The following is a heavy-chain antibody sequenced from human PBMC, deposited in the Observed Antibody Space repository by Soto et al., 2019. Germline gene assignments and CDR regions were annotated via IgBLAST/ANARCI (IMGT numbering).Heavy chain of an antibody. V-gene: IGHV1-46*01. CDR1: GYTFARFY. D-gene: IGHD3-3*01. CDR2: INPSDGSI. Sequence: QVQLVQSGAEVKKPGASVRVSCKASGYTFARFYMHWVRQAPGQGLEWMGIINPSDGSINYAQKLQRRVTVTRDTSTSTVYMELSGLRSEDAAVYYCAREGLDFSGFDYGVQGTLVIVSS. CDR3: AREGLDFSGFDY. J-gene: IGHJ4*02.